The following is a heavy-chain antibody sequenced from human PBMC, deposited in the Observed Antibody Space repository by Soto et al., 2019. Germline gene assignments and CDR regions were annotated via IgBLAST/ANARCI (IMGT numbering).Heavy chain of an antibody. V-gene: IGHV2-5*02. Sequence: QITLKESGPTLVKPTQTLTLTCTFSGFSLSTSGVGVGWIRQPPGKPLEWLALIYWDDHKRYSPSLKSRITITKDTSKNQGVLTRTNMDPVDTATYYCAHSMYCGGDCGGRFDYWGQGTLVTVSS. J-gene: IGHJ4*02. CDR3: AHSMYCGGDCGGRFDY. D-gene: IGHD2-21*02. CDR2: IYWDDHK. CDR1: GFSLSTSGVG.